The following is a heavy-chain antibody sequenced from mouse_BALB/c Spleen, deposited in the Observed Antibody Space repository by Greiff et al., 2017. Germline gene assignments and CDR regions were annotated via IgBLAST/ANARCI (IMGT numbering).Heavy chain of an antibody. D-gene: IGHD2-2*01. CDR2: IYPYNGGT. CDR3: ARYGYWGYFDV. V-gene: IGHV1S29*02. Sequence: EVHLVESGPELVKPGASVKISCKASGYTFTDYNMHWVKQSHGKSLEWIGYIYPYNGGTGYNQKFKSKATLTVDNSSSTAYMELRSLTSEDSAVYYCARYGYWGYFDVWGAGTTVTVSS. J-gene: IGHJ1*01. CDR1: GYTFTDYN.